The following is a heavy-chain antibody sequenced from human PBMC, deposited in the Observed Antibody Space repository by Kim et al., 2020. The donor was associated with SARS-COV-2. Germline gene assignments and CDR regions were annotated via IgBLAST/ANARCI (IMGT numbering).Heavy chain of an antibody. CDR2: PSDGHR. J-gene: IGHJ6*02. Sequence: PSDGHRSYAQKFQGRVTMTRYTSTRTVYMEMSSQRSEDTAVYYCARSGMDVWGQGTTVTVPS. V-gene: IGHV1-46*01. CDR3: ARSGMDV.